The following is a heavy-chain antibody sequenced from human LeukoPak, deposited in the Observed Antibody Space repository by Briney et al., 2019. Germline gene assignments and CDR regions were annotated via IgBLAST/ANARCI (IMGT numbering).Heavy chain of an antibody. CDR3: ARKSSGQWLVWGYFDY. CDR1: GCSISTSSYY. Sequence: SETLSLTCTVSGCSISTSSYYWGWVRQPPGKGLEWIGNIFYSGSTYYSPSLKSRVTISVDTSKNQFSLKLSSVTAADTAVYYCARKSSGQWLVWGYFDYWGQGTLVTVSS. CDR2: IFYSGST. J-gene: IGHJ4*02. D-gene: IGHD6-19*01. V-gene: IGHV4-39*01.